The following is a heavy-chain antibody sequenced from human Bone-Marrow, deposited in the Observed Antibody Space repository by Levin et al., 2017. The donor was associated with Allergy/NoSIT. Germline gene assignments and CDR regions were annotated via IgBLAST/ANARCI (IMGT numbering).Heavy chain of an antibody. CDR1: GFTFDDYA. V-gene: IGHV3-9*01. CDR2: ITWNSGTI. CDR3: AKFTPRDY. Sequence: SLKISCTASGFTFDDYAMHWVRQAPGKGLEWVSGITWNSGTIGYADSVKGRFSISRDNAKNSLYLQMNSLRTEDTALYYCAKFTPRDYWGQGTLVTVSS. J-gene: IGHJ4*02.